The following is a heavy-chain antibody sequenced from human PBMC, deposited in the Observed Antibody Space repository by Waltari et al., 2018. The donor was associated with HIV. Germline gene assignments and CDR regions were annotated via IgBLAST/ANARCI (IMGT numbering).Heavy chain of an antibody. Sequence: QVHLIQSAFDMKRPGASVTIACKVSGYPLSDLSMQWVRQGPGHRLEWMGGFDSKKGKPFYSRRFWGRVSLAEDTSEDTAYLELNRLTSDDTAVYYCVTLYKQSPLYSNFWGQGTLVTVSP. V-gene: IGHV1-24*01. CDR3: VTLYKQSPLYSNF. CDR1: GYPLSDLS. D-gene: IGHD2-15*01. J-gene: IGHJ1*01. CDR2: FDSKKGKP.